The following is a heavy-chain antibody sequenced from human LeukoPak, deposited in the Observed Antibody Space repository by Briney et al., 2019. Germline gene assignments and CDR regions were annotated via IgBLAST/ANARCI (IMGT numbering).Heavy chain of an antibody. J-gene: IGHJ5*02. V-gene: IGHV3-48*01. CDR1: GFIFSQYS. Sequence: GGSLRLSCAASGFIFSQYSMNWIRQAPGKGLEWVSHIRSSSETFYADSVKGRFTISRDNARNSLYLQMNNLRGEDTAIYHCARDAGNSGYGCDLWGQGTLVTVSS. CDR2: IRSSSET. D-gene: IGHD5-12*01. CDR3: ARDAGNSGYGCDL.